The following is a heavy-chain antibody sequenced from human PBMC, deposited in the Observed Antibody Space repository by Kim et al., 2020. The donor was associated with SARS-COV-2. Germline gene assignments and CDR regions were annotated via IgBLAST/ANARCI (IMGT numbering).Heavy chain of an antibody. CDR1: GFTFNAYW. D-gene: IGHD3-16*01. CDR3: ARGHDL. Sequence: GGSLRLSCAASGFTFNAYWMHWVRQAPGKGLVWVSGIDGDGNQMLYGDSVRGRFTVSRDNAKNTLYLQMNSLRADDSGVYYCARGHDLWGQGTLVLVSS. V-gene: IGHV3-74*01. J-gene: IGHJ4*02. CDR2: IDGDGNQM.